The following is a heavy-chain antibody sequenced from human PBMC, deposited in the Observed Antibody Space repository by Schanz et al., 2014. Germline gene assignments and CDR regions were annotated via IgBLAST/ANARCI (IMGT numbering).Heavy chain of an antibody. D-gene: IGHD5-12*01. V-gene: IGHV3-30*04. CDR2: ISGNGGEK. Sequence: QVQLVESGGGVVQPGRSLRLSCAASGFSFSTYAMHWVRQAPGKGLRCVAVISGNGGEKYYADSVKGRFTISRDNSENTLFLEMNSLRLEDTAVYYCARAEINSGYARYYYGMDVWGQGTTVTVSS. J-gene: IGHJ6*02. CDR3: ARAEINSGYARYYYGMDV. CDR1: GFSFSTYA.